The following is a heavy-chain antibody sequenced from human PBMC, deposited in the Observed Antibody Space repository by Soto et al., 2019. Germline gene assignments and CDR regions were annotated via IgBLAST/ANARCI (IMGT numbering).Heavy chain of an antibody. J-gene: IGHJ5*02. CDR3: ARHGHGTRKYNWFDP. CDR2: IYYSGST. V-gene: IGHV4-39*01. Sequence: QLQLQESGPGLVKPSETLSLTCTVSGGSISSSSYYWGWIRQPPGKGLEWIGSIYYSGSTYYNPSLKSRVTISVDTSKNQFSLKLSSVTATDTAVYYCARHGHGTRKYNWFDPWGQGTLVTVSS. CDR1: GGSISSSSYY. D-gene: IGHD1-1*01.